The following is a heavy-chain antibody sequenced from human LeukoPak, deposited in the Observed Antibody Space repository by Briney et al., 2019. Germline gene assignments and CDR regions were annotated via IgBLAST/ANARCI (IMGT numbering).Heavy chain of an antibody. V-gene: IGHV3-74*01. Sequence: PGESLRLSCEASGFTFNGHWMHWVRQAPGKGLVWVSLINGDGSTISYADSVKGRFTISRDNAKNTLYLQMNSLRAEDTAVYYCAREYRSGDFDYWGQGTLVTVSS. CDR3: AREYRSGDFDY. CDR2: INGDGSTI. J-gene: IGHJ4*02. CDR1: GFTFNGHW. D-gene: IGHD3-10*01.